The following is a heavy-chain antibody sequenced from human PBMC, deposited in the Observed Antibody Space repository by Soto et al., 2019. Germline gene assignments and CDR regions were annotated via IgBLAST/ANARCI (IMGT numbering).Heavy chain of an antibody. J-gene: IGHJ4*02. CDR1: GFTFSTYE. CDR3: ARENYDSSGYLLDY. V-gene: IGHV3-48*03. CDR2: ISSSAGTI. Sequence: GGSLRLSCAASGFTFSTYEMSWVRQAPGKGLEWVSYISSSAGTIYYADSVKGRFTISRDDAKNSLYLQMNSLRAEDTAVYYCARENYDSSGYLLDYWGQGTLVTVSS. D-gene: IGHD3-22*01.